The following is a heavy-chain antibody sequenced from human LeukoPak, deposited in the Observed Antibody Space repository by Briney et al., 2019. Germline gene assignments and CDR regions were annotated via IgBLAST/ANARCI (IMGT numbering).Heavy chain of an antibody. V-gene: IGHV1-8*01. Sequence: ASVKVSCKASGYTFTSYDINWVRQATGQGLEWMGWMNPNSGNTGYAQKFQGRVTMTRNTSISTAYMELSSLRSEDPAVYYCARSGLPMVGGVIIKSYYYYGMDVWGQGTTVTVSS. J-gene: IGHJ6*02. CDR2: MNPNSGNT. CDR3: ARSGLPMVGGVIIKSYYYYGMDV. CDR1: GYTFTSYD. D-gene: IGHD3-10*01.